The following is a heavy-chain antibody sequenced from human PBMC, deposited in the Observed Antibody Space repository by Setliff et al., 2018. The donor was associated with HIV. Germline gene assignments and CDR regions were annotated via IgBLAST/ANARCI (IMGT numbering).Heavy chain of an antibody. J-gene: IGHJ3*02. CDR1: GGSMSSYY. Sequence: SETLSLTCTVSGGSMSSYYWSWIRQPPGKGLEWVGYIYYSGSTNYNPSLKSRVSISVDTSKNQFSLKLSPVTAADTAMYYCGRVGFGELFGAFDIWGQGIMVTVTS. D-gene: IGHD3-10*01. CDR2: IYYSGST. V-gene: IGHV4-59*01. CDR3: GRVGFGELFGAFDI.